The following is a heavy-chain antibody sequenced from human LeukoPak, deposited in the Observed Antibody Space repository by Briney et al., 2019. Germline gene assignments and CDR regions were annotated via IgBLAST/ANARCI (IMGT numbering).Heavy chain of an antibody. CDR2: INPDGRDT. J-gene: IGHJ4*02. CDR1: GFTFNRCW. V-gene: IGHV3-7*03. D-gene: IGHD5-12*01. CDR3: AKMSSRWLQSPVDY. Sequence: GGSLRLSCVVSGFTFNRCWMNWVRKAPGKGLEWVAHINPDGRDTYYVDSVKGRFTISRDNAKNSLYLQMNSLRAEDTALYYCAKMSSRWLQSPVDYWGQGTLVTVSS.